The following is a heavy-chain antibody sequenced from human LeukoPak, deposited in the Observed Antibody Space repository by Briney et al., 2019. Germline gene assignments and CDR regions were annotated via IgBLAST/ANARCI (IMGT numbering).Heavy chain of an antibody. J-gene: IGHJ6*03. V-gene: IGHV3-48*03. CDR1: GLTFSSYE. CDR3: AKSLQDYYDSSGPGYYMDV. CDR2: ISSSGSTI. D-gene: IGHD3-22*01. Sequence: GGSLRLSYAASGLTFSSYEMNWVRQAPGRGLEWVSYISSSGSTIYYVDSVKGRFTISRDNAKNSLYLQMNSLRAEDTAVYYCAKSLQDYYDSSGPGYYMDVWGKGTTVTVSS.